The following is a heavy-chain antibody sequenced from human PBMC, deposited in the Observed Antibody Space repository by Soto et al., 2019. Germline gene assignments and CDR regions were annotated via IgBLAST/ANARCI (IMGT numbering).Heavy chain of an antibody. Sequence: SETLSLTCAVYGGSFSGYYWSWIRQPPGKGLEWIGEINHSGSTNYNPSLKSRVTISVDTSKNQFSLKLSSVTAADTAVYYCAREENSALGAFDIWGQGTMVTVSS. CDR2: INHSGST. J-gene: IGHJ3*02. CDR3: AREENSALGAFDI. CDR1: GGSFSGYY. D-gene: IGHD6-6*01. V-gene: IGHV4-34*01.